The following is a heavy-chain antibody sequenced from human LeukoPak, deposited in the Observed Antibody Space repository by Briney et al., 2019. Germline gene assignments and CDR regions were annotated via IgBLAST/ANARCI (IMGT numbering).Heavy chain of an antibody. J-gene: IGHJ5*02. D-gene: IGHD2-2*01. CDR1: GYTFTGYY. CDR2: IYPNSGGT. Sequence: ASVKVSCKASGYTFTGYYMHWVRQAPGQGLEWRGWIYPNSGGTNYAQKFQGRVTMTRDTSISTAYMELSRLRSDGTAVYYCARGGRWLGYCSSTSCPLGDWFDPWGQGTLVTVSS. V-gene: IGHV1-2*02. CDR3: ARGGRWLGYCSSTSCPLGDWFDP.